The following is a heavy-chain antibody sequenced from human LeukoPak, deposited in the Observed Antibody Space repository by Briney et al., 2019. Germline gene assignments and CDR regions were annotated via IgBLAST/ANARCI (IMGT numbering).Heavy chain of an antibody. CDR1: GYTFATYG. D-gene: IGHD6-13*01. J-gene: IGHJ4*02. Sequence: ASVKVSCTASGYTFATYGFCWVRQAPGHGLEWMGWISANTGKTDYARKFQGRVTMTTDTSTSTAYMELRGLRPDDTAVYYCAKVAGDRMDYWGQGTLLTVSS. CDR3: AKVAGDRMDY. V-gene: IGHV1-18*01. CDR2: ISANTGKT.